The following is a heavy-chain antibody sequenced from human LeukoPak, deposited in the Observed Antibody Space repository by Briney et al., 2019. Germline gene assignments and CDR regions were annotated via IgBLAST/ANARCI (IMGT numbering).Heavy chain of an antibody. CDR1: GFSFHNYW. D-gene: IGHD3/OR15-3a*01. Sequence: GGSLRLSCAASGFSFHNYWMSWVRQAPGKGLEWVANIKPDGSEKQFVDSLRGRFTVSRDNAKNSLYLQMNSLRDDDTAVYYCARGTGTGWRFDFWGQGTLVTVSS. CDR3: ARGTGTGWRFDF. CDR2: IKPDGSEK. J-gene: IGHJ4*02. V-gene: IGHV3-7*01.